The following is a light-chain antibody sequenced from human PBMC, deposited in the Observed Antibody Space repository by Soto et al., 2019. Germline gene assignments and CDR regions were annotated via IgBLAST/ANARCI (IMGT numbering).Light chain of an antibody. V-gene: IGLV2-8*01. CDR1: SSDVGGYNY. CDR2: EVS. J-gene: IGLJ2*01. CDR3: SSYAGSTCV. Sequence: QSALTQPPSASGSPGQSVTISCTGTSSDVGGYNYVSWYQQHPGKAPKLMIYEVSKRPSGVPDRFSGSKSGNTASLTVSGLQAEDEADYYYSSYAGSTCVFGGGTKLTVL.